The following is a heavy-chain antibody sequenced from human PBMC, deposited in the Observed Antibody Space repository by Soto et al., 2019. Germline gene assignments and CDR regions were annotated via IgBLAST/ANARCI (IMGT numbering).Heavy chain of an antibody. CDR2: IYYSGST. CDR3: ARYRGYYDSSGYYFWFDP. D-gene: IGHD3-22*01. V-gene: IGHV4-59*01. J-gene: IGHJ5*02. CDR1: GGSISSYY. Sequence: PSETLSLTCTVSGGSISSYYWSWIRQPPGKGLEWIGYIYYSGSTNYNPSLKSRVTISVDTSKNQFSLKLSSVTAADSAVYYCARYRGYYDSSGYYFWFDPWGQGTLVTVS.